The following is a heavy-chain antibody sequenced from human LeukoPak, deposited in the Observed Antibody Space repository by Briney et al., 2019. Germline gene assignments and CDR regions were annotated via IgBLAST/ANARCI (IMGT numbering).Heavy chain of an antibody. CDR3: AREKGGPFDY. J-gene: IGHJ4*02. Sequence: PGGSLRLSCAASGFTVSSNYMSWVRQAPGKGLEWVSVIYSGGSTYYADSVKGRFTISRDSFKNTLYLQMNSLRAEDTAVYYCAREKGGPFDYWGQGTLVTVSS. V-gene: IGHV3-66*02. D-gene: IGHD3-16*01. CDR2: IYSGGST. CDR1: GFTVSSNY.